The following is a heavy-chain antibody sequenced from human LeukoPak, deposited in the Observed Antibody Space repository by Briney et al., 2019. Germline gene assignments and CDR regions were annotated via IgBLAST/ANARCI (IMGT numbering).Heavy chain of an antibody. V-gene: IGHV3-43*01. D-gene: IGHD3-22*01. CDR3: ARGGYYYDSSGYYYGGVRYFDY. Sequence: GGSLRLSCAASGFTFDDYTMHWARQAPGKGLEWVSLISWDGGSTYYADSVKGRFTISRDNAKNSLYLQMNNLRAEDTALYYCARGGYYYDSSGYYYGGVRYFDYWGQGTLVTVSS. CDR2: ISWDGGST. J-gene: IGHJ4*02. CDR1: GFTFDDYT.